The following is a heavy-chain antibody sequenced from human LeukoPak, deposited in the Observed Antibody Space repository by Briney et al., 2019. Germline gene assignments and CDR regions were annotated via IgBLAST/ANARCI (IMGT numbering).Heavy chain of an antibody. J-gene: IGHJ5*02. Sequence: ASVKVSCKASGYTFTGYYMHWVRQAPGQGLEWMGWINPNSGGTNYAQKFQGRVTMTRDTSISTAYMELSRLRSDDTAVYYCAREVQMVTTVWLCWFDPWGQGTLVTVSS. CDR3: AREVQMVTTVWLCWFDP. D-gene: IGHD4-11*01. CDR2: INPNSGGT. CDR1: GYTFTGYY. V-gene: IGHV1-2*02.